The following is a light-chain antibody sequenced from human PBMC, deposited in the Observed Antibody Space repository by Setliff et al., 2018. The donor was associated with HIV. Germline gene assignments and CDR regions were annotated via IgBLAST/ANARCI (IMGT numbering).Light chain of an antibody. CDR1: SSDIGDYES. V-gene: IGLV2-23*02. Sequence: QSALAQPASVSGSPGQSITISCPGSSSDIGDYESVSWYQQHPGEVPKLMIYDVTKRPSGISNRFSASKSGNTASLTISGLQAEDEAHYYCCSYVGSDSWIFGGGTKVTV. CDR3: CSYVGSDSWI. CDR2: DVT. J-gene: IGLJ2*01.